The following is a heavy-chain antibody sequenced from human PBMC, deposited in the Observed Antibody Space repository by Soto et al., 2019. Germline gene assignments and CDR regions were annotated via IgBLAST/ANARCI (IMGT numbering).Heavy chain of an antibody. CDR2: SSATGAGT. CDR1: GFTFSIYG. J-gene: IGHJ4*02. V-gene: IGHV3-23*01. Sequence: SLRLSCAASGFTFSIYGMTWVRHAPWKGLEWVSFSSATGAGTYYADSVKGRFTISRDNSKNTLYLQMTSLRADDTAVYYCAKDRRAGGNYGFYSDFWGQGALVTVSS. D-gene: IGHD1-7*01. CDR3: AKDRRAGGNYGFYSDF.